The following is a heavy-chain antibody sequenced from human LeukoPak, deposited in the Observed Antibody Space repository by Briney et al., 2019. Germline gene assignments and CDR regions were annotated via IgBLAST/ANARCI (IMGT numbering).Heavy chain of an antibody. CDR3: VRGVGVSRCNYFDP. D-gene: IGHD6-13*01. CDR1: GFTFSSFG. V-gene: IGHV3-33*01. CDR2: IWYDASNK. J-gene: IGHJ5*02. Sequence: GRSLTLSCAASGFTFSSFGMHWVRQAPGKGLEWVAVIWYDASNKYYADSVKGRFTTSRDNSKNTLFLQMNSLRDDDTAVYYCVRGVGVSRCNYFDPWGQGTLVIVSS.